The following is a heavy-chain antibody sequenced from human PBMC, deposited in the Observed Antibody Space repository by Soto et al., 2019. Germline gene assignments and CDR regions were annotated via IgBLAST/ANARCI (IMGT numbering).Heavy chain of an antibody. CDR2: ISGSGVGT. Sequence: EVQLLESGGGLVQPGGSLRLSCAASGFTFSNYAMSWVRQAPGKGLEWVSTISGSGVGTFYTDSVKGRFTISRDNSKNTLFLQMNSLRAEDTAVYYCAKDRHPYSTQYYFDYWGQGTLVTVSS. V-gene: IGHV3-23*01. CDR1: GFTFSNYA. J-gene: IGHJ4*02. CDR3: AKDRHPYSTQYYFDY. D-gene: IGHD6-13*01.